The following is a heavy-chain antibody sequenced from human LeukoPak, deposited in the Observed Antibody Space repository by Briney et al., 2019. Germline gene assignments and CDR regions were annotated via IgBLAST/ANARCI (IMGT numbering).Heavy chain of an antibody. Sequence: GGSLRLSCSASGFTFSSYAMHWVRQAPGKGLEWVSVINTSGGNTDYADPVKGRFTISRDNSKNTLYLQMNSLRAEDTAVYYCAKGSGWYVWGQGTLVTVSS. J-gene: IGHJ4*02. CDR2: INTSGGNT. CDR3: AKGSGWYV. CDR1: GFTFSSYA. D-gene: IGHD6-19*01. V-gene: IGHV3-23*01.